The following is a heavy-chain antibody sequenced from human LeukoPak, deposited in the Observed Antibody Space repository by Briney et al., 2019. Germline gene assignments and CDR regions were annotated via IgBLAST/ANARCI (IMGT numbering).Heavy chain of an antibody. V-gene: IGHV4-59*01. CDR2: IYYSGST. Sequence: SETLSLTCTVSGGSISSYYWSWIRQPPGKGLEWIGYIYYSGSTNYNPSLKSRVTISVDASKDQFSLKLSSVTAADTAVYYCARDYYDSSGDYAFDIWGQGTMVTVSS. CDR3: ARDYYDSSGDYAFDI. J-gene: IGHJ3*02. CDR1: GGSISSYY. D-gene: IGHD3-22*01.